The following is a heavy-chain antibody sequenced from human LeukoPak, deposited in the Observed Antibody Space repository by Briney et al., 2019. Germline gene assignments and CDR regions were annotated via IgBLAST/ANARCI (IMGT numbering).Heavy chain of an antibody. J-gene: IGHJ4*02. CDR2: ISGRGGST. CDR3: AKGHTRRVLPEVVDY. Sequence: GGSLRLSCAASGFDFSIYVMSWVRRAPGKGLEWVSAISGRGGSTYYADSVKGRFTISRDNSKNTLYLHMNSVRAEDTAVYYCAKGHTRRVLPEVVDYWGQGTLVTVSS. V-gene: IGHV3-23*01. CDR1: GFDFSIYV. D-gene: IGHD6-6*01.